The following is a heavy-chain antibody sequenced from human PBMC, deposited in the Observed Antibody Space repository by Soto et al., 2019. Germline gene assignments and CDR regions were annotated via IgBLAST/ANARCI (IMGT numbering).Heavy chain of an antibody. D-gene: IGHD5-18*01. Sequence: PGESLKISCKGSGYSFTSYWIGWVRQMPGKGLEWMRIIYPGDSDTRYSPSFQGQVTISADKSISTAYLQMNSLKTEDTAVYYCTIHHNSYGPTYYFDYWGQGTLVTVSS. CDR3: TIHHNSYGPTYYFDY. CDR2: IYPGDSDT. CDR1: GYSFTSYW. J-gene: IGHJ4*02. V-gene: IGHV5-51*01.